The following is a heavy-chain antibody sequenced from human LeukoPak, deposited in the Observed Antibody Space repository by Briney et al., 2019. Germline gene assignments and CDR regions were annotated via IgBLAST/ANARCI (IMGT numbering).Heavy chain of an antibody. D-gene: IGHD5-18*01. CDR3: ARDTSGYSYMDY. CDR1: GGSISSNNW. J-gene: IGHJ4*02. Sequence: SETLSLTCAVSGGSISSNNWWSWVRQPPGKGLEWIGEIYHSGSTNYNPSLRGRVTISVDKSKNQFSLNLSSVTAADTAAYYCARDTSGYSYMDYWGQGTLVTVSS. V-gene: IGHV4-4*02. CDR2: IYHSGST.